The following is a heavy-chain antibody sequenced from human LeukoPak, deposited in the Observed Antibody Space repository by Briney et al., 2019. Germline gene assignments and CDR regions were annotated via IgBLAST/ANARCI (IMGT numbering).Heavy chain of an antibody. V-gene: IGHV4-61*02. CDR1: GGSISSGSYY. Sequence: SETLSLTCTVSGGSISSGSYYWSWLRQPAGKGLEWIGRIYTSGSTNYNPSLKSRVTISVDTSKNQFSLKLSSVTAADTAVYYCARDRVDTAMVPDWFDPWGQGTLVTVSS. CDR3: ARDRVDTAMVPDWFDP. D-gene: IGHD5-18*01. CDR2: IYTSGST. J-gene: IGHJ5*02.